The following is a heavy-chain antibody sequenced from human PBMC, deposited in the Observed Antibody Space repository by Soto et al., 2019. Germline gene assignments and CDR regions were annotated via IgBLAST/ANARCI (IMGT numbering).Heavy chain of an antibody. CDR2: IMPVFATP. J-gene: IGHJ6*02. CDR1: GGTFSTSA. CDR3: ARDKDRQQLGGNYYYILDV. V-gene: IGHV1-69*12. D-gene: IGHD3-3*02. Sequence: QVQLMQSGAEVKKPGSSVKVSCKASGGTFSTSAISWVRQAPGEGLEWVGGIMPVFATPDYAQKFQGRVTISADEPTTTAYLELTSLTTDDTAVYYCARDKDRQQLGGNYYYILDVWGQGTVINVAS.